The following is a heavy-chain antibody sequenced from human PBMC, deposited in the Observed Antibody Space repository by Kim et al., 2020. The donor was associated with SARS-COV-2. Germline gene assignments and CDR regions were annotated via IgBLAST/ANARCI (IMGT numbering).Heavy chain of an antibody. Sequence: SETLSLTCTVSGGSISSYYWSWIRQPPGKGLEWIGYIYYSGSTNYNPSLKSRVTISVDTSKNQFSLKLSSVTAADTAVYYCAREWEVATIRWFDPWGQGTLVTVSS. D-gene: IGHD5-12*01. J-gene: IGHJ5*02. V-gene: IGHV4-59*13. CDR1: GGSISSYY. CDR2: IYYSGST. CDR3: AREWEVATIRWFDP.